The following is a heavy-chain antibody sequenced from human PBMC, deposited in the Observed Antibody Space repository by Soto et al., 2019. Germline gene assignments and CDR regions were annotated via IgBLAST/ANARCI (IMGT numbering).Heavy chain of an antibody. CDR1: GGSISSGGYY. D-gene: IGHD3-22*01. V-gene: IGHV4-31*03. Sequence: PSETLSLTCTVSGGSISSGGYYWSWIRQHPGKGLEWIGYIYYSGSTYYNPSLKSRVTISVDTSKNQFSLKLSSVTAADTAVYYCARDYDSSGYYHTYWFDPWGQGTLVTVS. CDR3: ARDYDSSGYYHTYWFDP. J-gene: IGHJ5*02. CDR2: IYYSGST.